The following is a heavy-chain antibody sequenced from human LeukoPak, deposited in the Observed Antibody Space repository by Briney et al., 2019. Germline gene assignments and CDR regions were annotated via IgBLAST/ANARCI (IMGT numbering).Heavy chain of an antibody. D-gene: IGHD2-21*01. Sequence: GGSLRLSCAASGFTVSSNYMSWVRQAPGKGLEWVSVIYSGGSTYYADSVKGRFTISRDNSKNTLYLQMNSLRAEDTAVYYCARGFVVVTPGVSMDVWGQGTTVTVSS. CDR1: GFTVSSNY. J-gene: IGHJ6*02. CDR2: IYSGGST. CDR3: ARGFVVVTPGVSMDV. V-gene: IGHV3-66*01.